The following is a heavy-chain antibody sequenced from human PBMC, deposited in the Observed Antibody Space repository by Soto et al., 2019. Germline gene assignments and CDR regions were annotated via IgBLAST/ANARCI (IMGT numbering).Heavy chain of an antibody. V-gene: IGHV1-69*13. CDR3: ARVDIVVVVAARRHNRFAP. Sequence: SVKVSCKASGGTFSSYAISWVRQAPGQGLEWMGGIIPIFGTANYAQKFQGRVTITADESTSTAYMELSSLRSEDTAVYYCARVDIVVVVAARRHNRFAPWGQGTLVTVSS. CDR2: IIPIFGTA. CDR1: GGTFSSYA. D-gene: IGHD2-15*01. J-gene: IGHJ5*02.